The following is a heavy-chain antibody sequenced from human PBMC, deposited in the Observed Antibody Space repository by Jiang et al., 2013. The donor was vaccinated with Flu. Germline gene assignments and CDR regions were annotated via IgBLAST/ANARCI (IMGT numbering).Heavy chain of an antibody. CDR1: GYTFTSYG. J-gene: IGHJ4*02. V-gene: IGHV1-18*01. D-gene: IGHD5-18*01. CDR3: ARDRYSYGY. Sequence: SGAEVKKPGASVKVSCKASGYTFTSYGSWVRQAPGQGLEWMGWISAYTGNTNYAQKLQGRVTMTTDTSTSTAYMELRSLRSDDAAVYYCARDRYSYGYWGQGTL. CDR2: ISAYTGNT.